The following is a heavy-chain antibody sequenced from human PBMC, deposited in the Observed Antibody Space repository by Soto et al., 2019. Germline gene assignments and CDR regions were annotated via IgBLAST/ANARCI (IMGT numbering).Heavy chain of an antibody. CDR1: GFTFDDYA. Sequence: PGGSLRLSCAASGFTFDDYAMHWVRQAPGKGLEWVSLISWDGGSTYYADSVKGRFTISRDNSKNSLYLQMNSLRAEDTALYYCAKDCGQWLVGIYYYYYYGMDVWGQGTTVTVYS. CDR3: AKDCGQWLVGIYYYYYYGMDV. V-gene: IGHV3-43D*04. CDR2: ISWDGGST. J-gene: IGHJ6*02. D-gene: IGHD6-19*01.